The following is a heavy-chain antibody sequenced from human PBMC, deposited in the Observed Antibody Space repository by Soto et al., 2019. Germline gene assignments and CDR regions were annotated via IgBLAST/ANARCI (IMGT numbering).Heavy chain of an antibody. Sequence: PGEPLRIPRRGLEYSFAGSGVGWVGQMPGKGLEWMGIIYPGDSDTRYSPSFQGQVPISADKSISTAYLQWSSLKASDTAMYYCARLATPGIAAAGTVEGFDNWGQGPLVTVSS. D-gene: IGHD6-13*01. CDR3: ARLATPGIAAAGTVEGFDN. V-gene: IGHV5-51*01. J-gene: IGHJ4*02. CDR1: EYSFAGSG. CDR2: IYPGDSDT.